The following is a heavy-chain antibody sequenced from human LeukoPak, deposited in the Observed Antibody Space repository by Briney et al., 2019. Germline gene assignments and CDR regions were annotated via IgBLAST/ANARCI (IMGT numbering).Heavy chain of an antibody. CDR2: MNPNSGNT. D-gene: IGHD1-26*01. V-gene: IGHV1-8*01. Sequence: GASVKVSCKASGYTFTSYDINWVRQAPGQGLEWMGWMNPNSGNTGYAQKFQGRVTMTRNTSISTAYMELSSLRSEDTAVYYCARGRGGSYWAAFDIWGQGTMVTVSS. CDR1: GYTFTSYD. CDR3: ARGRGGSYWAAFDI. J-gene: IGHJ3*02.